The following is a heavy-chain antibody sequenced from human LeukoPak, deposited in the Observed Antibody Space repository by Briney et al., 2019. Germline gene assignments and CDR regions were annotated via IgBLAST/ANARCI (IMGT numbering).Heavy chain of an antibody. CDR1: GFTLSSYAM. J-gene: IGHJ6*03. CDR2: IYHSGST. V-gene: IGHV4-4*02. Sequence: GSLRLSCAASGFTLSSYAMSWVRQPPGKGLEWIGEIYHSGSTNYNPSLKSRVTISVDKSKNQFSLKLSSVTAADTAVYYCARRLSNPYYYYMDVWGKGTTVTVSS. CDR3: ARRLSNPYYYYMDV. D-gene: IGHD4-11*01.